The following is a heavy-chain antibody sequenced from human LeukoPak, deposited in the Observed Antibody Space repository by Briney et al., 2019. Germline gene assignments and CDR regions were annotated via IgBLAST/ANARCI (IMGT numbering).Heavy chain of an antibody. Sequence: GGSLRLSCAASGFAFSNYWMSWVRQAPGKGLKWVANIHTYGSEKNHADSVKGRFTISRDNAKNSLYLEMSSLRVEDTAVYYCARQRDYYNSWGQGIQVTVSS. CDR3: ARQRDYYNS. J-gene: IGHJ4*02. CDR1: GFAFSNYW. D-gene: IGHD6-25*01. CDR2: IHTYGSEK. V-gene: IGHV3-7*01.